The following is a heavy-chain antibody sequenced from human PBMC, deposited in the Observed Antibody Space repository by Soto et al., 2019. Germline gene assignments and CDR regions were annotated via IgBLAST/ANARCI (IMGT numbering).Heavy chain of an antibody. CDR1: GGSISSGGYY. CDR3: ARELYDCWRGRQTKGYFDY. CDR2: IYYSGST. D-gene: IGHD3-3*01. J-gene: IGHJ4*02. V-gene: IGHV4-31*03. Sequence: TLSLTCTVSGGSISSGGYYWSWIRQHPGKGLEWIGYIYYSGSTYYNPSLKSRVTISVDTSKNQFSLKLSSVTAADTAVYYCARELYDCWRGRQTKGYFDYWGQGTLVTVSS.